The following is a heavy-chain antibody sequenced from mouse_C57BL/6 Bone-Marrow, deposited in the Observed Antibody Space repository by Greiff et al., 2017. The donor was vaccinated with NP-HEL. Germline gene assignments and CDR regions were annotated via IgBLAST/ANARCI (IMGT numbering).Heavy chain of an antibody. CDR3: ARGGSSYPAWFAY. V-gene: IGHV1-7*01. J-gene: IGHJ3*01. D-gene: IGHD1-1*01. Sequence: VQRVESGAELAKPGASVKLSCKASGYTFTSYWMHWVKQRPGQGLEWIGYINPSSGYTKYNQKFKDKATLTADKSSSTAYMQLSSLTYEDSAVYYCARGGSSYPAWFAYWGQGTLVTVSA. CDR1: GYTFTSYW. CDR2: INPSSGYT.